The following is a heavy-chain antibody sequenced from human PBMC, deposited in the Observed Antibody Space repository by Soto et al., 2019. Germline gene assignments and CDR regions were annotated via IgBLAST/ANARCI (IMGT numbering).Heavy chain of an antibody. J-gene: IGHJ4*02. Sequence: QAQLVQSGAEVKKPGASVKVSCKASGYTFTNYGISWVRQAPGQGLECMGWISAYNGNTNYAQKFQGRVTMTTDTFTTTTYLELWSLRSDDTAVYYCARRARDGYNGVGDYWGQGTLVTVSS. CDR1: GYTFTNYG. D-gene: IGHD5-12*01. V-gene: IGHV1-18*01. CDR3: ARRARDGYNGVGDY. CDR2: ISAYNGNT.